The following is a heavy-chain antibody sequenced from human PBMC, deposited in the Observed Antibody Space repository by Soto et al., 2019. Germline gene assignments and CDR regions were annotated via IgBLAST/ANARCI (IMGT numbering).Heavy chain of an antibody. CDR3: ARFTQQLVHPPAPYYYYYMDV. CDR1: GFTFSDHY. D-gene: IGHD6-13*01. CDR2: TRNKANSYTT. Sequence: GSLRLSCAATGFTFSDHYMDWVRQAPGKGLEWVGRTRNKANSYTTEYAASVKGRFTISRDDSKNSMYLQMNSLKTENTAVYYCARFTQQLVHPPAPYYYYYMDVWGKGTTVTVS. V-gene: IGHV3-72*01. J-gene: IGHJ6*03.